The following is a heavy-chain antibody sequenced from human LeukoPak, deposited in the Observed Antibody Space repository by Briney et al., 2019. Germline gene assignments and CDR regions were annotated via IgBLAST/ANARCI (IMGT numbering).Heavy chain of an antibody. J-gene: IGHJ4*02. CDR1: GYSISSGYW. Sequence: SETLSLTCTVSGYSISSGYWWGWIRQPPGKGLEWIGSIYHSGSTYYHPSLKSRVTISVDTSKNQFSLKLSSVTAADTAVYYCARGPPHQRVLLYYFDYWGQGTLVTVSS. CDR3: ARGPPHQRVLLYYFDY. V-gene: IGHV4-38-2*02. D-gene: IGHD2-8*02. CDR2: IYHSGST.